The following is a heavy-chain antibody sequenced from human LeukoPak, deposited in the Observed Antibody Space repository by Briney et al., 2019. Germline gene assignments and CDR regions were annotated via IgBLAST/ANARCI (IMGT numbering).Heavy chain of an antibody. CDR2: IRYDGSNK. Sequence: GGSLRLSCAASGFTFSSYGMHWVRLAPGKGLEWVAFIRYDGSNKYYADSVKGRFTISRDNSKNTLYLQMNSLRAEDTAVYYCARSRPVVTAILGYWGQGTLVTVSS. J-gene: IGHJ4*02. V-gene: IGHV3-30*02. CDR3: ARSRPVVTAILGY. CDR1: GFTFSSYG. D-gene: IGHD2-21*02.